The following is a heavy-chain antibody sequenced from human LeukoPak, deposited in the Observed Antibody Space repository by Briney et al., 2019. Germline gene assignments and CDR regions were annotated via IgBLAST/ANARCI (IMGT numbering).Heavy chain of an antibody. CDR1: GYTFTSYG. CDR2: ISSYNGNT. V-gene: IGHV1-18*01. J-gene: IGHJ4*02. Sequence: GASVKVSCKASGYTFTSYGISWVRQAPGQGLEWMGWISSYNGNTKYAQNLQGRVTLTTDTSTSTAYMELRSLRSDDTAVYYCARFGSSGWYHFDYWGQGTLVTVSS. D-gene: IGHD6-19*01. CDR3: ARFGSSGWYHFDY.